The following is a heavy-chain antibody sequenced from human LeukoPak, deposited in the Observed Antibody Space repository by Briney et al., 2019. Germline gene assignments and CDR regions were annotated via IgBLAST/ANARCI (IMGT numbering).Heavy chain of an antibody. J-gene: IGHJ6*03. CDR3: AKSRRDNSGAPIGYYYYMDV. V-gene: IGHV3-30-3*02. D-gene: IGHD6-25*01. Sequence: PGGSLRLSCAASGFTFSSYAMHWVRQAPGKGLEWVAVISYDGSNKYYADSVKGRFTISRDNSKNTLYLQMNSLRAEDTAVYYCAKSRRDNSGAPIGYYYYMDVWGKGTTVTVSS. CDR1: GFTFSSYA. CDR2: ISYDGSNK.